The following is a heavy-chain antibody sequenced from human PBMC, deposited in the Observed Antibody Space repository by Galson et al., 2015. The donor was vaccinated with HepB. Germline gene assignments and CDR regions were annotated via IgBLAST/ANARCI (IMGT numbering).Heavy chain of an antibody. J-gene: IGHJ4*02. D-gene: IGHD6-19*01. CDR2: INPSGGST. V-gene: IGHV1-46*04. Sequence: SVKVSCKASGYTFTSYYMHWVRQAPGQGLEWMGIINPSGGSTSYAQKLQGRVTMTRDTSTSTVYMELSSLRSEDTAVYYCARGHYPSVAGSPYFDYWGQGTLVTVSS. CDR3: ARGHYPSVAGSPYFDY. CDR1: GYTFTSYY.